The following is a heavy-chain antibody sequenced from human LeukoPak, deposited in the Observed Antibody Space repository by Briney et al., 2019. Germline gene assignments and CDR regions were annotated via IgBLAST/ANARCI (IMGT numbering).Heavy chain of an antibody. J-gene: IGHJ3*02. CDR1: GGSISSGGYS. Sequence: SETLSLTCSVSGGSISSGGYSWSWIRQTPGKGLEWIGYIYHSGSTYYNPSLKSRVTISVDRSKNQFSLKLSSVTAADTAVYYCARERTAFDIWGQGTMDTVSS. V-gene: IGHV4-30-2*01. CDR2: IYHSGST. CDR3: ARERTAFDI.